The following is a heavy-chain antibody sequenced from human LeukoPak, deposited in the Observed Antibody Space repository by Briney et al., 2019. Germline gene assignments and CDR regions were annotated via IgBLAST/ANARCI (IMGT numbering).Heavy chain of an antibody. CDR1: GFTFSNYA. CDR2: ISGSGGST. Sequence: GGSLRLSCAASGFTFSNYAMSWVRQAPGKGLEWVSAISGSGGSTYYVDSVKGRFTISRDNSKNSLYLQMNSLRAEDTAVYYCAQGGARGSSTSFYYYMDVWGKGTTVTVSS. CDR3: AQGGARGSSTSFYYYMDV. V-gene: IGHV3-23*01. D-gene: IGHD2-2*01. J-gene: IGHJ6*03.